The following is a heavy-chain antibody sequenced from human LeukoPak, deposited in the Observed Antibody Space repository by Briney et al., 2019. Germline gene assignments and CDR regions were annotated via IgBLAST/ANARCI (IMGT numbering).Heavy chain of an antibody. CDR3: ARSDGYGLVGI. V-gene: IGHV4-39*07. CDR2: IYYSGST. D-gene: IGHD3-10*01. Sequence: SETLSLTCTVSGGSISSSIHYWGWIRQPPGKGLEWIGSIYYSGSTYYNPSLKSRVIIIIDTPKNHFSLTLSSVTAADTAVYYCARSDGYGLVGIWGQGTMVTVSS. J-gene: IGHJ3*02. CDR1: GGSISSSIHY.